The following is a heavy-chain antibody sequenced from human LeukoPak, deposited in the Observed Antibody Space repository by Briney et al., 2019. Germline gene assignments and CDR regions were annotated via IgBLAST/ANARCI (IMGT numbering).Heavy chain of an antibody. V-gene: IGHV4-59*01. CDR2: ISYSGST. J-gene: IGHJ3*02. CDR1: GGSIGSYY. D-gene: IGHD1-26*01. CDR3: ARETRLHSGSYSNDAFDI. Sequence: PSETLSLTCTVSGGSIGSYYWSWIRQPPGKGLEWIGYISYSGSTDYNPSLKSRVTISLDTSKNQFSLRLSSVTAADTAVYYCARETRLHSGSYSNDAFDIWGQGTMVTVSS.